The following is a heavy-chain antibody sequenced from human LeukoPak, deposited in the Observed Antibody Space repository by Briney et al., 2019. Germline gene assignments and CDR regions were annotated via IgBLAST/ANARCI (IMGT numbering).Heavy chain of an antibody. V-gene: IGHV4-61*01. CDR3: AREREGLTHFDY. CDR2: IYYSGST. Sequence: SETLSLTCTVSGGSVSSGSYYWSWIRQPPGKGLEWIGYIYYSGSTNYNPSLKSRVTISVDTSKDQFSLKLSSVTAADTAVCYCAREREGLTHFDYWGQGTLVTVSS. D-gene: IGHD1-14*01. CDR1: GGSVSSGSYY. J-gene: IGHJ4*02.